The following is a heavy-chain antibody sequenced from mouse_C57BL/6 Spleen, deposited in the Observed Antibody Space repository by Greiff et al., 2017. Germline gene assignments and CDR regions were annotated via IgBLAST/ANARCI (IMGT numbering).Heavy chain of an antibody. J-gene: IGHJ1*03. V-gene: IGHV3-6*01. Sequence: VQLQQSGPGLVKPSQSLSLTCSVTGYSITSGYYWNWIRQFPGNKLECMCYIIYDGSNNYNPSLHTRISLTPDTSSHPFFLELNSMTTEDTATYICARNYGSRLSDWYFDVWGTGTTVTVSS. CDR3: ARNYGSRLSDWYFDV. D-gene: IGHD1-1*01. CDR2: IIYDGSN. CDR1: GYSITSGYY.